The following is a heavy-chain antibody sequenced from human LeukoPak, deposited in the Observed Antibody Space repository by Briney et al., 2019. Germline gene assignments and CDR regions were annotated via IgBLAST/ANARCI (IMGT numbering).Heavy chain of an antibody. D-gene: IGHD3-3*01. V-gene: IGHV3-21*01. CDR2: ISSSSSYI. CDR3: ARGTEDTYYDFWSANNPPY. Sequence: GGSLRLSCAASGFTFSSYAMSWVRQAPGKGLEWVSSISSSSSYIYYADSVKGRFTISRDNAKNSLYLQMNSLRAEDTAVYYCARGTEDTYYDFWSANNPPYWGQGTLVTVSS. CDR1: GFTFSSYA. J-gene: IGHJ4*02.